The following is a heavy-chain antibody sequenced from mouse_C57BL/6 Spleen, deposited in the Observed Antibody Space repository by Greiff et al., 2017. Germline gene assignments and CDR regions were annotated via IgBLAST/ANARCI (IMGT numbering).Heavy chain of an antibody. V-gene: IGHV1-22*01. D-gene: IGHD2-3*01. J-gene: IGHJ3*01. CDR1: GYTFTDYN. CDR2: INPNNGGT. CDR3: ARWSDDGYYPGFAY. Sequence: EVQLQQSGPELVKPGASVKMSCKASGYTFTDYNMHWVKQSHGKSLEWIGYINPNNGGTSYNQKFKGKATLTVNKSSSTAYMELRSLTSEDSAVYYCARWSDDGYYPGFAYWGQGTLVTVSA.